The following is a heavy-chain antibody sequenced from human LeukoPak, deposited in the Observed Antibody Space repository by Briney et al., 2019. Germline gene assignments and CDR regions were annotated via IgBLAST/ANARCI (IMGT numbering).Heavy chain of an antibody. D-gene: IGHD3/OR15-3a*01. J-gene: IGHJ4*02. V-gene: IGHV4-59*01. CDR3: AYSRTGWIYFDS. CDR1: GGSLISYH. Sequence: SETLSLTCTVSGGSLISYHWSWIRQPPEKGLEWIGKIFKGGSNDYNPSLKSRVTISVDTSKNQFSLKLSSVTTADYAVYYCAYSRTGWIYFDSWGQGTLVTVSS. CDR2: IFKGGSN.